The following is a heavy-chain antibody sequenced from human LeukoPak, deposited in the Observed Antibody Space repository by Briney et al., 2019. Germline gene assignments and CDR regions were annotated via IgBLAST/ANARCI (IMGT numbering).Heavy chain of an antibody. Sequence: PSETLSLTCTVSGGSISSYYWSWIRQPPGKGLEWIGYIYYSGSTNYNPSLKSRVTISVDTSKNQFSLKLSSVTAADTAVYYCAKSYWRYYFDYWGQGTLVTVSS. CDR1: GGSISSYY. CDR2: IYYSGST. J-gene: IGHJ4*02. CDR3: AKSYWRYYFDY. D-gene: IGHD2-21*01. V-gene: IGHV4-59*12.